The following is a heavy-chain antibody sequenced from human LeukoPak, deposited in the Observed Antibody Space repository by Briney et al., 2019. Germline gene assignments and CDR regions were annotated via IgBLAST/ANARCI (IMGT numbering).Heavy chain of an antibody. CDR2: IYTSGST. J-gene: IGHJ4*02. V-gene: IGHV4-61*02. Sequence: NASETLSLTCTVSGGSISSGSYYWSWIRQPAGKGLEWVGRIYTSGSTNYNPSLKSRVTISVDTSKNQFSLKLSSVTAADTAVYYCARVRYYDSSGYYPTADYWGQGTLVTVSS. D-gene: IGHD3-22*01. CDR3: ARVRYYDSSGYYPTADY. CDR1: GGSISSGSYY.